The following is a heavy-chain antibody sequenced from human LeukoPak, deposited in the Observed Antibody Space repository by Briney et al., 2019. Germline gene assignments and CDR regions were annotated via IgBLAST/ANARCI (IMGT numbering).Heavy chain of an antibody. CDR1: GFTLRSYA. J-gene: IGHJ3*02. V-gene: IGHV3-23*01. CDR2: ISGSGGST. CDR3: AKEGTYAFDI. Sequence: PGVSLRLSCAASGFTLRSYAMSWVRQAPGKGLEWVSAISGSGGSTYYADSVKGRFTISRDNSKNTLYLQMNSLRAEDTAVYYCAKEGTYAFDIWGQGTMVTVSS.